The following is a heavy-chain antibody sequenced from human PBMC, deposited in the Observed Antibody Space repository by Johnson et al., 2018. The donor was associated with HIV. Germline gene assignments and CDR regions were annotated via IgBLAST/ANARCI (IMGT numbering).Heavy chain of an antibody. CDR3: AKDMGSSWYDPWDAFDI. V-gene: IGHV3-9*01. J-gene: IGHJ3*02. CDR1: GFTFDDYG. D-gene: IGHD6-13*01. Sequence: QLVESGGGVVQPGRSLRLSCAASGFTFDDYGMSWVRQAPGKGLEWVSGISWNSGSIGYEDSVKGRFTISRDHAKNSLYLQMNSLRAEDTALYYCAKDMGSSWYDPWDAFDIWGQGTVVTVSS. CDR2: ISWNSGSI.